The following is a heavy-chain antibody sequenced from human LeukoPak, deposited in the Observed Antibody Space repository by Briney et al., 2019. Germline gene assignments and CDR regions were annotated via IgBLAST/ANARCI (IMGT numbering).Heavy chain of an antibody. CDR2: ISSNSGCI. CDR1: GFTFGYFT. Sequence: GGSLRLSCAASGFTFGYFTINWVRQAPGKGLEWVSSISSNSGCIHNADSVKGRFTISRDNAKNSLFLQMNSLRAEDTAVYYCVRGAAAGYCNSVNCGHAFDLWGQGTMVTVSS. J-gene: IGHJ3*01. D-gene: IGHD2/OR15-2a*01. CDR3: VRGAAAGYCNSVNCGHAFDL. V-gene: IGHV3-21*01.